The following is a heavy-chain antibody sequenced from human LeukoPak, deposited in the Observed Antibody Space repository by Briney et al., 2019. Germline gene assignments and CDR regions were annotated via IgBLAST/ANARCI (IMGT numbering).Heavy chain of an antibody. CDR3: ARDRGYSTFDY. Sequence: GGSLRLSCTASAFSFSTYWMSWVRKAPGKGLDWVANMNQDGSEINYVDSVKGRFTISRDNAKNSLSLQMNSLRADDTAVYFCARDRGYSTFDYWGRGTLVTVSS. J-gene: IGHJ4*02. CDR1: AFSFSTYW. D-gene: IGHD3-22*01. CDR2: MNQDGSEI. V-gene: IGHV3-7*01.